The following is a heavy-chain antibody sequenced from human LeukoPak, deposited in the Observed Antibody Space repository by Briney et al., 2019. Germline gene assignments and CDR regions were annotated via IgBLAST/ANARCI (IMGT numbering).Heavy chain of an antibody. CDR3: ARDRQGGTAMVYFDY. CDR2: ISSSGSII. D-gene: IGHD5-18*01. CDR1: GFTFSDYY. J-gene: IGHJ4*02. V-gene: IGHV3-11*01. Sequence: KPRGSLRLSCAASGFTFSDYYMSWIRQAPGKGLEWVSDISSSGSIIYYAYSVKGRFTISRDNAKNSLYLQMNSLRAEDTAVYYCARDRQGGTAMVYFDYWGQGTLVTVSS.